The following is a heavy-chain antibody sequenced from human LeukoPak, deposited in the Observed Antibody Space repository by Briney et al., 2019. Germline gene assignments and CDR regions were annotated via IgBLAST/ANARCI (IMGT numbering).Heavy chain of an antibody. V-gene: IGHV3-23*01. J-gene: IGHJ4*02. CDR1: GFTFSSYA. CDR3: GKTTTGYSSGRYPAWPVDY. D-gene: IGHD6-19*01. Sequence: GGSLRLSCTASGFTFSSYAMYWVRQAPGKGLEWGSGIFGSGGSAHYAESVKGRFTISRDNSKNTVWLQMNSLTAEDTAVYYCGKTTTGYSSGRYPAWPVDYWGQGTLVTVSS. CDR2: IFGSGGSA.